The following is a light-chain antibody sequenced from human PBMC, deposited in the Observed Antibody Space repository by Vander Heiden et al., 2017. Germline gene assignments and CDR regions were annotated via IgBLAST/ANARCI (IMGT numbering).Light chain of an antibody. V-gene: IGKV3-20*01. J-gene: IGKJ2*01. CDR3: QQYGSSPPYT. Sequence: EIVLTQSPGTLSFSPGERATLSCRASQGVSSSYVAWYQQKPGQAPRLLIYGASSRATGIPDRFSGSGSGTDFTLTISRLEPEDFAVYYCQQYGSSPPYTFGQGTKLEIK. CDR2: GAS. CDR1: QGVSSSY.